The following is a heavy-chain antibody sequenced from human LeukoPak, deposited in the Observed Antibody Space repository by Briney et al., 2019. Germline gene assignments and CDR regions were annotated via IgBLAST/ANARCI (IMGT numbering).Heavy chain of an antibody. CDR2: ISYDGSNK. CDR1: GFTFSSYA. J-gene: IGHJ4*02. CDR3: ARDLYYYDSSGYFDY. V-gene: IGHV3-30-3*01. D-gene: IGHD3-22*01. Sequence: HSGGSLRLSCAASGFTFSSYAMHWVRQAPGKGLEWVAVISYDGSNKYYADSVKGRFTISRDNSKNTLYLQMNSLRAEDTAVYYCARDLYYYDSSGYFDYWGQGTLVTVSS.